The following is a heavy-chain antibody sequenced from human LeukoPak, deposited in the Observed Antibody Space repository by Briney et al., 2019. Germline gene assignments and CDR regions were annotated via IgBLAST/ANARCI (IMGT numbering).Heavy chain of an antibody. D-gene: IGHD6-19*01. CDR2: INPNSGGT. CDR3: ARDSFGGGWYYFDY. V-gene: IGHV1-2*02. Sequence: ASVKVSCKASGYTFTDYLMHWVRQAPGQGLEWMGWINPNSGGTNYAQRFQGRVTMTRDTSISTAYMELSRLRSDDTAVYYCARDSFGGGWYYFDYWGQGTLVTVSS. CDR1: GYTFTDYL. J-gene: IGHJ4*02.